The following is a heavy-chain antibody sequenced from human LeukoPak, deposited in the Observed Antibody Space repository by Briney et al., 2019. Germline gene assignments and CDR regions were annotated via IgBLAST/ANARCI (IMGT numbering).Heavy chain of an antibody. Sequence: SETLSLTCTVSGSSISSYYWSWIRQPPGKGLEWIGYIYYSGGTNYNPSLTGRVTISIDTSKNQFSLKLSSVTAADTAMYYCARVVYYGYTYGKYYFDYWGQGTLVTVSS. CDR2: IYYSGGT. V-gene: IGHV4-59*01. CDR3: ARVVYYGYTYGKYYFDY. CDR1: GSSISSYY. D-gene: IGHD5-18*01. J-gene: IGHJ4*02.